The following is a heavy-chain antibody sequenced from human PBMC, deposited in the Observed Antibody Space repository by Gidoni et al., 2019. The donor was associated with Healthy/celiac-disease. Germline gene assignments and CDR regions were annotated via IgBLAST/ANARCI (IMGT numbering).Heavy chain of an antibody. CDR3: ARDGSSSSASEDAFDI. V-gene: IGHV3-53*01. CDR1: GFTVSSNY. Sequence: EVQLVESGGGLIQPGGSLRLSCAASGFTVSSNYMSWVRQAPGKGLEWVSVIYSGGSTYYADSVKGRFTISRDNSKNTLYLQMNSLRAEDTAVYYCARDGSSSSASEDAFDIWGQGTMVTVSS. D-gene: IGHD6-6*01. J-gene: IGHJ3*02. CDR2: IYSGGST.